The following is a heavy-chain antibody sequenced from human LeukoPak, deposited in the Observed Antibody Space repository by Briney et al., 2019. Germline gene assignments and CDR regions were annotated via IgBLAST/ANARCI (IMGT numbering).Heavy chain of an antibody. V-gene: IGHV4-39*01. Sequence: PSETLSLTCTVSGGSISSYYWSWIRQPPGKGLEWIGSIYYSGSTYYNPSLKSRVTISVDTSKNQFSLKLSSVTAADTAVYYCARHPFIYGGNSNFDYWGQGTLVTVSS. CDR1: GGSISSYY. CDR2: IYYSGST. D-gene: IGHD4-23*01. CDR3: ARHPFIYGGNSNFDY. J-gene: IGHJ4*02.